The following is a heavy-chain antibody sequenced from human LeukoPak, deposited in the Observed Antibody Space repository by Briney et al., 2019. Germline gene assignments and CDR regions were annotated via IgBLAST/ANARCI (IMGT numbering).Heavy chain of an antibody. Sequence: SETLSLTCSVSGGSISTSSYYWGWIRQSPGKGLEWIGTIYYSGTTYYNASLKSRVTMSVDTSKNQFSLKLSSVTAADTAVYYCARDRGGFDYWGQGTLVTVSS. V-gene: IGHV4-39*07. CDR2: IYYSGTT. CDR1: GGSISTSSYY. D-gene: IGHD3-16*01. J-gene: IGHJ4*02. CDR3: ARDRGGFDY.